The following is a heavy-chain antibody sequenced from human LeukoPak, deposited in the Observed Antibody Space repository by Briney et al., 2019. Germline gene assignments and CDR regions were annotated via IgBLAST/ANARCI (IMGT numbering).Heavy chain of an antibody. D-gene: IGHD3-10*01. V-gene: IGHV3-66*01. J-gene: IGHJ3*02. CDR1: GFTFSSYV. CDR3: AREAENYGLPFDI. CDR2: IYSAGST. Sequence: PGGSLRLSCAASGFTFSSYVMSWVRQAPGKGLEWVSVIYSAGSTYYADSVKGRFTISRDNTKNTLYLQMDSLRAEDTAVYYCAREAENYGLPFDIWGQGTMVTVSS.